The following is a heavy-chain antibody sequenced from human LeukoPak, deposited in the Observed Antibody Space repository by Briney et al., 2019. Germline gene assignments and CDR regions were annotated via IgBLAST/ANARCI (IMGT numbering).Heavy chain of an antibody. Sequence: SQTLSLTCAISGDSVSSNSAAWNWIRQSPSRGLEWLGRTYYRSKWYNDYAVSVKSRITINPDTSKNQFSLQLNSVTPEDTAVYYCARVSSSIAAAGMTRDYYYYYMDVWGKGTTVTVSS. V-gene: IGHV6-1*01. CDR2: TYYRSKWYN. CDR1: GDSVSSNSAA. CDR3: ARVSSSIAAAGMTRDYYYYYMDV. D-gene: IGHD6-13*01. J-gene: IGHJ6*03.